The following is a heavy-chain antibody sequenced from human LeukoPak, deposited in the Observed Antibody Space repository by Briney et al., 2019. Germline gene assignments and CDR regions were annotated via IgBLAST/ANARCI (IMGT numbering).Heavy chain of an antibody. CDR1: GYTFTGYY. D-gene: IGHD5-18*01. V-gene: IGHV1-2*02. CDR2: INPNSGGT. Sequence: ASVKVSCNASGYTFTGYYMHWVRQAPGQGLEWMGWINPNSGGTNYAQKFQGRVTMTRDTSISTAYMELSRLRSDDTAVYYCATLPPGYSLESDAFDIWGQGTMVTVSS. J-gene: IGHJ3*02. CDR3: ATLPPGYSLESDAFDI.